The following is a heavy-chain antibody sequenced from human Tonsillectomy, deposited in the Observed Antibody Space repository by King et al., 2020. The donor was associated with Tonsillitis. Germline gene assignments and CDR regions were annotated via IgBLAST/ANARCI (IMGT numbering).Heavy chain of an antibody. Sequence: VQLVESGGGLVQPGGSLRLSCAASGFTFSSYWMHWVRQAPGKGLVWVSRINSDGSSTSYADSVKGRFTISRDNAKNTLYLQMNSLRAEDTAVYFCARETHAYYYYMDVWGKGTTVTVSS. CDR1: GFTFSSYW. CDR2: INSDGSST. V-gene: IGHV3-74*01. J-gene: IGHJ6*03. CDR3: ARETHAYYYYMDV.